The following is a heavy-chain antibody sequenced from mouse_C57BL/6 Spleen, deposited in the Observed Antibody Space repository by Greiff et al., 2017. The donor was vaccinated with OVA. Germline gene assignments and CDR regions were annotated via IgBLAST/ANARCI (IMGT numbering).Heavy chain of an antibody. CDR3: ARDGEDEIWFAY. Sequence: QVQLQQSGAELVRPGTSVTVSCKASGYAFTNSLIEWVKQRPGQGLEWIGVINPGSGGTNYNEKFKGKATLTADKSSSTAYMQLSSLTSEDSAVYFCARDGEDEIWFAYWGQGTLVTVSA. CDR1: GYAFTNSL. J-gene: IGHJ3*01. D-gene: IGHD2-3*01. CDR2: INPGSGGT. V-gene: IGHV1-54*01.